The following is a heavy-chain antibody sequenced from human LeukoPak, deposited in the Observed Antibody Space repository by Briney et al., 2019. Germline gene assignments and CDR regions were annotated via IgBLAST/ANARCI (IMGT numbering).Heavy chain of an antibody. J-gene: IGHJ2*01. CDR2: IYYSGST. D-gene: IGHD3-3*01. V-gene: IGHV4-39*01. CDR3: ARHVLSGYLNYWYFDL. CDR1: GGSISSSSYY. Sequence: SETLSLTCTVSGGSISSSSYYWGWIRQPPGKGLEWIGTIYYSGSTYYNPSLKSRVTISVDTSKNQFSLKLSSVTAADTAVYYCARHVLSGYLNYWYFDLWGRGTLVTVSS.